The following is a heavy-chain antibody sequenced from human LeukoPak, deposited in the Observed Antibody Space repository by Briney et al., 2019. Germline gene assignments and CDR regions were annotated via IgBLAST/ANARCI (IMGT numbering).Heavy chain of an antibody. CDR2: ISGSGGST. V-gene: IGHV3-23*01. CDR3: AKAPGIAVAEAYFFFDY. Sequence: PPGGSLRLSCAASGFTFSSYAMSWVRQAPGKGLEWVSAISGSGGSTYYADSVKGRFTISRDNSKNTLYLQMNSLRAEDTAVYYCAKAPGIAVAEAYFFFDYWGQGTLVTVSS. J-gene: IGHJ4*02. CDR1: GFTFSSYA. D-gene: IGHD6-19*01.